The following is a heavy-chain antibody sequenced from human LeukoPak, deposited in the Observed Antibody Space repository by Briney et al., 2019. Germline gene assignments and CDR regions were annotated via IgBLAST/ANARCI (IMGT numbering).Heavy chain of an antibody. Sequence: ASVKVSCTASGGTFSSYAISWVRQAPGQGLEWMGGIIPIFGTANYAQKFQGRVTITADESTSTAYMELSSLRSEDTAVYYCARDPNYDFWSGPALYGMDVWGQGTTVTVSS. D-gene: IGHD3-3*01. J-gene: IGHJ6*02. CDR2: IIPIFGTA. V-gene: IGHV1-69*13. CDR3: ARDPNYDFWSGPALYGMDV. CDR1: GGTFSSYA.